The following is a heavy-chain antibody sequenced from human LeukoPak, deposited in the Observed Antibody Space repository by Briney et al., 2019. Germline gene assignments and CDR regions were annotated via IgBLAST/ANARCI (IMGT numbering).Heavy chain of an antibody. J-gene: IGHJ4*02. Sequence: GGSLRLSCAASGFTFSSYEMNWVRQAPGKGLEWVSYISSSGSTIYYADSVEGRFTISRDNAKNSLYLQMNSLRAEDTAVYYCARAWAYYDFWSYLDYGGRGTLVTVPS. CDR2: ISSSGSTI. D-gene: IGHD3-3*01. V-gene: IGHV3-48*03. CDR3: ARAWAYYDFWSYLDY. CDR1: GFTFSSYE.